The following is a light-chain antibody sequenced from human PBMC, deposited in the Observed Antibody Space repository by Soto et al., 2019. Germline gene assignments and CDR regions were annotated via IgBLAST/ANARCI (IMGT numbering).Light chain of an antibody. J-gene: IGKJ3*01. Sequence: EIVLTQSPGTLSLSPGERATLSCRASLSVSSSFLAWYQQRPGQAPRLLIFGASYRATGIPDRFSGSGSGTDFTLTISRLEPEDFAVYYCQHYGNSPPEYTFGPGTNVDSK. CDR3: QHYGNSPPEYT. CDR1: LSVSSSF. CDR2: GAS. V-gene: IGKV3-20*01.